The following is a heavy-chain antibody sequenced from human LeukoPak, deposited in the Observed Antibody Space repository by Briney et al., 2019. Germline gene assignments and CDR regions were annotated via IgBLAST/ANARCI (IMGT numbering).Heavy chain of an antibody. CDR3: ARGQAIFGVVIIGGDYFDY. CDR1: GGSFSGYY. D-gene: IGHD3-3*01. V-gene: IGHV4-34*01. CDR2: INHSGST. Sequence: SETLSLTCAVYGGSFSGYYWSWIRQPPGKGLEWIGEINHSGSTNYNPSLNSRVTISVDTSKNQFSLKLSSVTAADTAVYYCARGQAIFGVVIIGGDYFDYWGQGTLVTVSS. J-gene: IGHJ4*02.